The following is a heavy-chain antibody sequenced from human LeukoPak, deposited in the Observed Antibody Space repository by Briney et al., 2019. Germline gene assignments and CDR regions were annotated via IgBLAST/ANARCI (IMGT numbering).Heavy chain of an antibody. D-gene: IGHD5-18*01. J-gene: IGHJ4*02. CDR3: ARGTRWIQLWFDY. CDR2: INPNSGGT. Sequence: ASVKVSCKASGYTFTSYYMHWVRQAPGQGLEWMGWINPNSGGTNYAQKFQGRVTMTRDTSISTAYMELSRLRSDDTAVYYCARGTRWIQLWFDYWGQGTLVTVSS. CDR1: GYTFTSYY. V-gene: IGHV1-2*02.